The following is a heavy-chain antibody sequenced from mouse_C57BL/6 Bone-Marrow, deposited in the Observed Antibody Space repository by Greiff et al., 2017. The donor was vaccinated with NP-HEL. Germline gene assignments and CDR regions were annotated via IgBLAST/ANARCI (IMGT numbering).Heavy chain of an antibody. J-gene: IGHJ2*01. D-gene: IGHD2-3*01. CDR2: IYPGDGDT. Sequence: VQLQESGAELVKPGASVKISCKASGYAFSSYWMNWVKQRPGKGLEWIGQIYPGDGDTNYNGKFKGKATLTADKSSSTAYMQRSSLTSEDSAVYFCARGGDGYSLIFDYWGQGTTLTVSS. CDR3: ARGGDGYSLIFDY. V-gene: IGHV1-80*01. CDR1: GYAFSSYW.